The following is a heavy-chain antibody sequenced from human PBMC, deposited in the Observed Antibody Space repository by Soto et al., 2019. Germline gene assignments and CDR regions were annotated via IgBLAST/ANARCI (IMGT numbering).Heavy chain of an antibody. D-gene: IGHD3-10*01. Sequence: QVQLQQWGAGLLKPSETLSLTCAVYGGSYSGYYWSWIRQPPGKGLEWIGEINHSGSTNYNPSLKSRVTISVDTSKNQFSLKLSSVTAADTAVYYCARKGSGIQFDYWGQGTLVTVSS. CDR2: INHSGST. V-gene: IGHV4-34*01. CDR3: ARKGSGIQFDY. CDR1: GGSYSGYY. J-gene: IGHJ4*02.